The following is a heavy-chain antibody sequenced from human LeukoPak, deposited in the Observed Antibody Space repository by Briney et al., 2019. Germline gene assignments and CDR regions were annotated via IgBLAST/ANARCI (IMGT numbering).Heavy chain of an antibody. CDR3: ARDRLHYGEYEKTFDY. CDR2: ISESGSST. D-gene: IGHD4-17*01. CDR1: GFSFSSYS. V-gene: IGHV3-48*04. Sequence: PGGSLRLSCAATGFSFSSYSMNWVRQAPGKGLEWVSYISESGSSTYNADSVKGRFTISRDNAKNSVYLQMNSLRAEDKAVYYCARDRLHYGEYEKTFDYWGQGTLVSVSS. J-gene: IGHJ4*02.